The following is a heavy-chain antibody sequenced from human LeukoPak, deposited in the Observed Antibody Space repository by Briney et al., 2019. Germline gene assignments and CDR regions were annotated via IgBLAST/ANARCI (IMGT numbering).Heavy chain of an antibody. D-gene: IGHD2-15*01. Sequence: GGSLRLSCAASGFTFSNYNMNWIRQAPGKGLEWVSVIYSGGSTYYADSVKGRFTISRDNSKNTLYLQMNSLRAEDTAVYYCASASYCKGGSCYSVHWGQGTLVTVSS. CDR1: GFTFSNYN. J-gene: IGHJ4*02. V-gene: IGHV3-66*01. CDR2: IYSGGST. CDR3: ASASYCKGGSCYSVH.